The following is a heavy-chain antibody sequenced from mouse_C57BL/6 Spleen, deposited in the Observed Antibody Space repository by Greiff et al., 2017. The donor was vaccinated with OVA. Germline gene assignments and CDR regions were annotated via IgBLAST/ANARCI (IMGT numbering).Heavy chain of an antibody. J-gene: IGHJ4*01. Sequence: QVQLQQSGPGLVQPSQSLSITCTVSGFSLTSYGVHWVRQSPGKGLEWLGVIWSGGSTAYNAAFISRLSISKDNSKSQVFFKMNSLQADDTAIYYCARKEGVYYAMDDWGQGTSVTVSS. CDR2: IWSGGST. V-gene: IGHV2-2*01. CDR1: GFSLTSYG. CDR3: ARKEGVYYAMDD.